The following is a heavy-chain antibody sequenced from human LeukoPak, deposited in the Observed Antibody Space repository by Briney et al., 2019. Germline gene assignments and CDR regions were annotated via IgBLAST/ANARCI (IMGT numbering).Heavy chain of an antibody. CDR2: IWYDGSNK. Sequence: GGSLRLSCAASGFTFSSYGMHWVRQAPGKGLEWVAVIWYDGSNKYYADSVKGRFTISRDNSKNTLYLQMNSLRAEDTAVYYCARDREWEYYYYYMDVWGKGTTVTVSS. V-gene: IGHV3-33*01. CDR3: ARDREWEYYYYYMDV. CDR1: GFTFSSYG. J-gene: IGHJ6*03. D-gene: IGHD1-26*01.